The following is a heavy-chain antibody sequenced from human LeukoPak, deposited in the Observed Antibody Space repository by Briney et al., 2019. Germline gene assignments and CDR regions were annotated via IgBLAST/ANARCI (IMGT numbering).Heavy chain of an antibody. CDR3: ARVSGVYNRYYYYMDV. D-gene: IGHD1-14*01. CDR2: IYYSGST. CDR1: GGSISSYY. V-gene: IGHV4-59*01. Sequence: SETLSLTCTVSGGSISSYYWSWIRQPPGKGLEWIGYIYYSGSTNYNPSLKSRVTISVDTSKNQFSLKLSSVTAADTAVYYCARVSGVYNRYYYYMDVWGKGTTVTVSS. J-gene: IGHJ6*03.